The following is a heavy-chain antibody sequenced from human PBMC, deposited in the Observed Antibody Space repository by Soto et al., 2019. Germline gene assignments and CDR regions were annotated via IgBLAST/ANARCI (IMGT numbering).Heavy chain of an antibody. V-gene: IGHV4-4*07. CDR1: GGSINIYW. CDR2: VYSSGTT. CDR3: ARDIGSDDYAEGY. D-gene: IGHD2-2*01. J-gene: IGHJ4*02. Sequence: SETLSLTCSVSGGSINIYWWSLIRQPAGKGLEWIGRVYSSGTTDYNPSLNSRATMSVEASKNQFSLKLTSVTAAETAVYYCARDIGSDDYAEGYWGQGSKVTVSS.